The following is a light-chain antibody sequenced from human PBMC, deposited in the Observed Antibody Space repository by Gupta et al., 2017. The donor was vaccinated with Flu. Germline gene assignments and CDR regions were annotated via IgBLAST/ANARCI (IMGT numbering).Light chain of an antibody. CDR1: SSDVGGYNY. CDR3: SSDTSSSSSV. CDR2: EFS. Sequence: SALTQPASVSGSPAQSITISCTGTSSDVGGYNYVSWYHQHPGKAHNLMIYEFSNRPSGVASRFSGSKSGNTASLTISGRQEEDEADYYGSSDTSSSSSVFGGGTKLTVL. J-gene: IGLJ3*02. V-gene: IGLV2-14*01.